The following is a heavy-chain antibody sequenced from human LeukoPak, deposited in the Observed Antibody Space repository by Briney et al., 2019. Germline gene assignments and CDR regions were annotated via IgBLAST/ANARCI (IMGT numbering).Heavy chain of an antibody. CDR1: GGSISSYY. Sequence: SETLSLTCTVPGGSISSYYWSWIRQPPGKGLEWIGYIYYSGSTNYNPSLKSRVTISVDTSKNQFSLKLSSVTAADTAVYYCARAVTNRGVYWFDPWGQGTLVTVSS. J-gene: IGHJ5*02. V-gene: IGHV4-59*01. CDR2: IYYSGST. CDR3: ARAVTNRGVYWFDP. D-gene: IGHD1-14*01.